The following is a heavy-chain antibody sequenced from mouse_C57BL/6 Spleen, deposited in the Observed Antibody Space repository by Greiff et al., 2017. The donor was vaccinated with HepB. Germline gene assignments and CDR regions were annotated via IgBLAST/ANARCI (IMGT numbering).Heavy chain of an antibody. D-gene: IGHD2-5*01. CDR2: IDPSDSYT. Sequence: VKLQQPGAELVMPGASVKLSCKASGYTFTSYWMHWVKQRPGQGLEWIGEIDPSDSYTNYNQKFKGKSTLTVDKSSSTAYMQLSSLTSEDSAVYYCARNSNYVAMDYWGQGTSVTVSS. V-gene: IGHV1-69*01. CDR3: ARNSNYVAMDY. CDR1: GYTFTSYW. J-gene: IGHJ4*01.